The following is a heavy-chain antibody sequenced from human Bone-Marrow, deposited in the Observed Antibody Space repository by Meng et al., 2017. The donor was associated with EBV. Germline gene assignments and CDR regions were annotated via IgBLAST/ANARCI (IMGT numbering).Heavy chain of an antibody. CDR3: ASSDCSSTSCYPRY. V-gene: IGHV4-30-2*01. CDR1: GGSISSGGYS. D-gene: IGHD2-2*01. CDR2: IYHSGST. J-gene: IGHJ4*02. Sequence: LTLQEAGSGLVKPSQPLSPTCAVSGGSISSGGYSWSWIRQPPGKGLEWIGYIYHSGSTYYNPSLKSRVTISVDRSKNQFSLKLSSVTAADTAVYYCASSDCSSTSCYPRYWGQGTLVTVSS.